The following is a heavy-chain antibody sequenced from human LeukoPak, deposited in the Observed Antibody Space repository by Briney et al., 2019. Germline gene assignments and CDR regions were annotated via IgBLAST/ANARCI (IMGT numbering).Heavy chain of an antibody. CDR1: GCTFTSYG. V-gene: IGHV1-18*01. CDR2: ISAYNGNT. Sequence: AAVKVSCKASGCTFTSYGSSWVRQPPGQGLEWMEWISAYNGNTNYAQKLQGRVTMTTDTSTSTAYMELRSRRSDDTAVYYCAREDSSGLLALDYWGGGTLLTVSS. D-gene: IGHD3-22*01. CDR3: AREDSSGLLALDY. J-gene: IGHJ4*02.